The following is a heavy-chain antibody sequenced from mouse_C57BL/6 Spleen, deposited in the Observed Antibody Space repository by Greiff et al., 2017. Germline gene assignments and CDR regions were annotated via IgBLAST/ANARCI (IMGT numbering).Heavy chain of an antibody. Sequence: EVQLQQSGPELVKPGASVKLSCKASGYTFTDYYMDWVKQSPGQGLEWIGGINPKNGGTNYNQKFKGKATLTVAKSSSTAYMELRSLTSADTAVDYCARADGNCWFAYWGQGTLLTVSA. V-gene: IGHV1-18*01. CDR2: INPKNGGT. D-gene: IGHD2-1*01. CDR1: GYTFTDYY. CDR3: ARADGNCWFAY. J-gene: IGHJ3*01.